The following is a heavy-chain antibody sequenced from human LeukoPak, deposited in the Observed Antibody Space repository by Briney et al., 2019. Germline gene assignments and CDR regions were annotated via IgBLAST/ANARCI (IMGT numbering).Heavy chain of an antibody. CDR2: ISGSGGST. V-gene: IGHV3-23*01. D-gene: IGHD2-8*02. Sequence: GGSLRLSCAASGFTFSSYAMSWVRQAPGKGLEWVSAISGSGGSTYYADSVGGRLTISRDNAKNTLYLQMNSLIVEDTAIYYCTKGATLVPQGDFEYWGQGTLVTVSS. CDR1: GFTFSSYA. J-gene: IGHJ4*02. CDR3: TKGATLVPQGDFEY.